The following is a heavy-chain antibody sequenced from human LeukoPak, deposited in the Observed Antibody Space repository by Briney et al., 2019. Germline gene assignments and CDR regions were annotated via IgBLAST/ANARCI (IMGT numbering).Heavy chain of an antibody. D-gene: IGHD3-10*01. V-gene: IGHV4-34*01. CDR1: GGSLSGFY. Sequence: SETLSLTCAVYGGSLSGFYWSWIRQSPGKGLEWIGEINHSGSTNYNPSLKSRVTISVDTSKNQFSLKLSSVTAADTAVYYCARHRRGDYGSGSYYRSKWYYFDYWGQGTLVTVSS. CDR3: ARHRRGDYGSGSYYRSKWYYFDY. CDR2: INHSGST. J-gene: IGHJ4*02.